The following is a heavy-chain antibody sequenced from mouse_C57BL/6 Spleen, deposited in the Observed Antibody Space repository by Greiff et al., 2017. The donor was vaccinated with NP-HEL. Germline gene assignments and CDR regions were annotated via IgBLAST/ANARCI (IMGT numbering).Heavy chain of an antibody. V-gene: IGHV5-6*02. J-gene: IGHJ2*01. Sequence: VMLVESGGDLVKPGGSLKLSCAASGFTFSSYGMSWVRQTPDKRLEWVATISSGGSYTYYPDSVKGRFTISRDNAKNTLYLQMSSLKSEDTAMYYCARGSTNYWGQGTTLTVSS. CDR1: GFTFSSYG. D-gene: IGHD1-1*01. CDR3: ARGSTNY. CDR2: ISSGGSYT.